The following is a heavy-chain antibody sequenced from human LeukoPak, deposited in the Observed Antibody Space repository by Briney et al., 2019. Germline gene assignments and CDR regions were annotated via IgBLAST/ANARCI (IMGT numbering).Heavy chain of an antibody. CDR3: AKGYSGYDFPYYYGMDV. V-gene: IGHV3-30*18. CDR2: ISYDGSNK. CDR1: GFTFSSYG. J-gene: IGHJ6*02. D-gene: IGHD5-12*01. Sequence: GRSLRLSCAASGFTFSSYGMHWVRQAPGKGLEWVAVISYDGSNKYYADSVKGRFTISRDNSKNTLYLQMNSLRAGDTAVYYCAKGYSGYDFPYYYGMDVWGQGTTVTVSS.